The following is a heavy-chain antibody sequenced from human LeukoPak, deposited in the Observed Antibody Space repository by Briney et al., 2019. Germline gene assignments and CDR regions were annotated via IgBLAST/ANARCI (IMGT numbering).Heavy chain of an antibody. CDR3: AAGYIGGAMVTNAFDI. V-gene: IGHV1-58*01. CDR2: IVVGSGNT. CDR1: GFSFTNSA. Sequence: GTSVKVSCTASGFSFTNSAVQWVRQARGQGLEWIGWIVVGSGNTIYVQKFQERVTITMDMSTSTAYMELSRLRSEDTAVYYCAAGYIGGAMVTNAFDIWGQGTMVTVSS. D-gene: IGHD5-18*01. J-gene: IGHJ3*02.